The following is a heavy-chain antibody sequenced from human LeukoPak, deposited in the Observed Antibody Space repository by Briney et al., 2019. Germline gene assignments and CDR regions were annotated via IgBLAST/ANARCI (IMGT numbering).Heavy chain of an antibody. Sequence: SETLSLTCAVYGGSFRGYYWSWIRQPPGKGLEWIGEINHSGSTNYNPSLKSRVTISVDTSKNQFSLKLSSVTAADTAVYYCARAPGITMIVVWGQGTLVTVSS. D-gene: IGHD3-22*01. CDR1: GGSFRGYY. J-gene: IGHJ4*02. CDR3: ARAPGITMIVV. CDR2: INHSGST. V-gene: IGHV4-34*01.